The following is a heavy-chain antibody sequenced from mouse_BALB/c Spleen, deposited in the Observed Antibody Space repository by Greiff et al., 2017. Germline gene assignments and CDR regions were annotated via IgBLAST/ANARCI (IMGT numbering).Heavy chain of an antibody. D-gene: IGHD2-14*01. CDR1: GYAFSSYW. J-gene: IGHJ4*01. Sequence: VQLQQSGAELVRPGSSVKISCKASGYAFSSYWMNWVKQRPGQGLEWIGQIYPGDGDTNYNGKFKGKATLTADKSSSTAYMQLSSLTSEDSAVYFCARADYRYDEDYAMDYWGQGTSVTVSS. CDR2: IYPGDGDT. CDR3: ARADYRYDEDYAMDY. V-gene: IGHV1-80*01.